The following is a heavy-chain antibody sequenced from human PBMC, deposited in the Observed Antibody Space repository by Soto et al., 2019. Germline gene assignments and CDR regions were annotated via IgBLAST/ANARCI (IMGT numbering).Heavy chain of an antibody. V-gene: IGHV3-23*01. Sequence: EVQLLESGGGLVQPGESLRLSCADSGFTFSSYAMTWVRQAPGKGLEWVSSISGSGDYTYFAESVKGWFTISTHTSTATLYLQMSSLRVADTAIYYFAKDSLIHPPGSFDPWGQGTLVTVSS. CDR1: GFTFSSYA. J-gene: IGHJ5*02. D-gene: IGHD2-2*01. CDR2: ISGSGDYT. CDR3: AKDSLIHPPGSFDP.